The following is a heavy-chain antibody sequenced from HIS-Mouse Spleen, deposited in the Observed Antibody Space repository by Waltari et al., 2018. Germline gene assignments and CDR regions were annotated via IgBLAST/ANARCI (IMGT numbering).Heavy chain of an antibody. Sequence: QVQLVESGGGVVQSGRSLSISCAASGFTFSRSGVHWVRQAPGKGLEWVAVISYDGSNKYYADSVKGRFTISRDNSKNTLYLQMNSLRAEDTAVYYCAKDKHHAFDYWGQGTLVTVSS. CDR3: AKDKHHAFDY. V-gene: IGHV3-30*18. J-gene: IGHJ4*02. CDR2: ISYDGSNK. CDR1: GFTFSRSG.